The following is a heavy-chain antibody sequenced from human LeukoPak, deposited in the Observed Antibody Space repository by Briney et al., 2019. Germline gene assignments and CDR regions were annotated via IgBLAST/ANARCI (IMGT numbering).Heavy chain of an antibody. D-gene: IGHD5-24*01. J-gene: IGHJ4*02. CDR1: GGSIGSYY. CDR2: IYYSGST. CDR3: ARDRGGDGYNFFGGPHRN. Sequence: PSETLSLTCTVSGGSIGSYYWSWIRQPPGKGLEWIGYIYYSGSTNYNPSLKSRVTISVDTSKNQFSLKLSSVTAADTAVYYCARDRGGDGYNFFGGPHRNWGQGTLVTVSS. V-gene: IGHV4-59*01.